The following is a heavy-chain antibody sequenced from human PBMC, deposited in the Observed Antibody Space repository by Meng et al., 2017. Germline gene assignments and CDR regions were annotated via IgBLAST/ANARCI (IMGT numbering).Heavy chain of an antibody. Sequence: QITLKESGPTLVKLAQTLTLTCTFSGFSLSTSGVCVGWIRQPPGKALEWLALIYWDDDKRYSPSLKSRLTITKDTSKNQVVLTMTNMDPVDTATYYCAHSREVRTFYWFDPWGQGTLVTVSS. V-gene: IGHV2-5*02. J-gene: IGHJ5*02. CDR1: GFSLSTSGVC. CDR2: IYWDDDK. CDR3: AHSREVRTFYWFDP. D-gene: IGHD2/OR15-2a*01.